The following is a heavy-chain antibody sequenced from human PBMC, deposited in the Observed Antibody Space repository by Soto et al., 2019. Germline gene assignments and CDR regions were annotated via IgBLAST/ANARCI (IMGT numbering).Heavy chain of an antibody. V-gene: IGHV3-30-3*01. J-gene: IGHJ5*02. CDR3: ASLPEQTYYDFP. Sequence: QVQLVESGGGVVQPGRSLRLSCAASGFTFSSYAMHWVRQAPGKGLEWVAVISYDGSNKYYADSVKGRFTISRDNSKNTLYLQMNSLRAEDTAVYYCASLPEQTYYDFPWGQGTLVTVSS. CDR1: GFTFSSYA. CDR2: ISYDGSNK. D-gene: IGHD3-3*01.